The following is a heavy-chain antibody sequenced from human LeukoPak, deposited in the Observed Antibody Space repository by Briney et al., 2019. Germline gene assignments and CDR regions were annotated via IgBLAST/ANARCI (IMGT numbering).Heavy chain of an antibody. V-gene: IGHV3-21*01. CDR1: RFTFSSHS. CDR3: ASDYCTGTTCKDAFDN. Sequence: GGSLRLSCAASRFTFSSHSMNWVRQAPGKGLDWVSSISRTSAYIYYADSVKGRFTISRDNAKNSLFLQMNSLRAEDTAVYYCASDYCTGTTCKDAFDNWGQGTLVTVSS. J-gene: IGHJ4*02. CDR2: ISRTSAYI. D-gene: IGHD2-8*02.